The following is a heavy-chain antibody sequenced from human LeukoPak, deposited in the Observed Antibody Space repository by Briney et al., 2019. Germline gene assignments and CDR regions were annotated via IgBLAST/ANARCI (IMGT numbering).Heavy chain of an antibody. J-gene: IGHJ5*02. Sequence: PSETLSLTCTVSGDSISNTDYYWGWIRQPPGKGLEWLGSIIFSGSIHFNPSLKSRVTISVDTSKNQFSLKLSSVTAADTAMYYCARHIVSGYCSSTSCAPWWFDPWGQGTLVTVSS. CDR2: IIFSGSI. CDR1: GDSISNTDYY. D-gene: IGHD2-2*01. V-gene: IGHV4-39*01. CDR3: ARHIVSGYCSSTSCAPWWFDP.